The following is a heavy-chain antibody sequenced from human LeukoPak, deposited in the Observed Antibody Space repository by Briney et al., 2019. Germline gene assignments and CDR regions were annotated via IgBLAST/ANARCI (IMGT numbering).Heavy chain of an antibody. CDR2: IYYSGST. D-gene: IGHD3-3*01. CDR1: GVSISSYY. J-gene: IGHJ6*02. CDR3: ARGGGRDRTYYDFWSGYNYYGMDV. V-gene: IGHV4-59*01. Sequence: PSETLSLTCTVSGVSISSYYWSWIRQPPGKGLEWIGYIYYSGSTNYNTSLKRRVTISVDTSKNQFSLKLSSVTAADTAVYYCARGGGRDRTYYDFWSGYNYYGMDVWGQGTTVTVSS.